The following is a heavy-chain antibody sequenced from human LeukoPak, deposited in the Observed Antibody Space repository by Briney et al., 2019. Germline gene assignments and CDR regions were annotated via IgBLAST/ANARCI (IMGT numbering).Heavy chain of an antibody. CDR3: ARAVGMATMTYFDY. J-gene: IGHJ4*02. CDR1: GGSISSSSYY. CDR2: IYYSGST. D-gene: IGHD5-24*01. Sequence: SETLSLTCTVSGGSISSSSYYWGWIRQPPGKGLEWIGSIYYSGSTYYNPSLKSRVTISVDTSKNQFSLKLSSVTAADTAVYYCARAVGMATMTYFDYWGQGTLVTVSS. V-gene: IGHV4-39*01.